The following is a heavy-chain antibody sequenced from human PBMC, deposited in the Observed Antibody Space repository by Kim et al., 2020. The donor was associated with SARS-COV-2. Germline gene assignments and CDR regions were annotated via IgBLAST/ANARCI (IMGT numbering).Heavy chain of an antibody. V-gene: IGHV1-18*01. CDR3: ARDIVSTTVEIDYAMDV. CDR2: ISGYNGNS. CDR1: GYSFISHG. J-gene: IGHJ6*02. D-gene: IGHD5-12*01. Sequence: ASVKVSCKASGYSFISHGISWVRQAPGQGLEWLGWISGYNGNSNYAQRVQGRATMTTDTSTSTAYMELRSLRSDDTAVYYCARDIVSTTVEIDYAMDVWGQGTTVTVSS.